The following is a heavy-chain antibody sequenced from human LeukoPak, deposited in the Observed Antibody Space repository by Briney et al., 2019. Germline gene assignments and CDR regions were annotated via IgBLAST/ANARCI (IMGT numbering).Heavy chain of an antibody. J-gene: IGHJ4*02. D-gene: IGHD5-24*01. V-gene: IGHV3-30*02. Sequence: PGGSLRLSCAASGFTFSSYGMHWVRQAPGKGLEWVAFIRYDGSNKYYADSVKGRFTISRDNSKNTLYLQMNSLRAEDTAVYYCARWSMATNGYYFDYWGQGTLVTVSS. CDR2: IRYDGSNK. CDR1: GFTFSSYG. CDR3: ARWSMATNGYYFDY.